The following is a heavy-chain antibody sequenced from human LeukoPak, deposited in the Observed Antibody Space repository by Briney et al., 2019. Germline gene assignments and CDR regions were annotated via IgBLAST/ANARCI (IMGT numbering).Heavy chain of an antibody. CDR1: GGSISSSSYY. D-gene: IGHD5-18*01. V-gene: IGHV4-39*01. J-gene: IGHJ4*02. CDR3: TTWIQLTRSFDY. CDR2: IYYSGST. Sequence: SETLSLTCTVSGGSISSSSYYWGWIRQPPGKGLEWIGSIYYSGSTYYNPSLKSRVTISVDTSKNQFSLKLSSVTAADTAVYYCTTWIQLTRSFDYWGQGTLVTVPS.